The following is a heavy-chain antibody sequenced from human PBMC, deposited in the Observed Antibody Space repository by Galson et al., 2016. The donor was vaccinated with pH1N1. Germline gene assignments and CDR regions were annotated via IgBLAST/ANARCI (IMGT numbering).Heavy chain of an antibody. J-gene: IGHJ4*02. CDR2: MSAYNGNI. Sequence: SVKVSCKASGYTFTNYGITWVRQAPGQGLEWMAWMSAYNGNINYAQKFQGRVTMATDTSTNTAYMELRNLTSDDTAVYYCARDVRISLWLPDFWGQGTLVTVSS. V-gene: IGHV1-18*01. D-gene: IGHD5-18*01. CDR3: ARDVRISLWLPDF. CDR1: GYTFTNYG.